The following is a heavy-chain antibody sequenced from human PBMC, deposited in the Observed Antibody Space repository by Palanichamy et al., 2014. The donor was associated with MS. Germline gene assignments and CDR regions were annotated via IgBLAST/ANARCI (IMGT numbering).Heavy chain of an antibody. Sequence: QVQLVQSGAEVKKPGASVKVSCKASGYTFTDYYIHWVRQAPGQGLEWMGWFNPKSGDTNCGQKFQGRVTVTRDTSISTAYLELSRLRSDDTAVYYCARATNDIPVAGTDYWGQGTLVTASS. J-gene: IGHJ4*02. V-gene: IGHV1-2*02. CDR1: GYTFTDYY. CDR3: ARATNDIPVAGTDY. CDR2: FNPKSGDT. D-gene: IGHD6-19*01.